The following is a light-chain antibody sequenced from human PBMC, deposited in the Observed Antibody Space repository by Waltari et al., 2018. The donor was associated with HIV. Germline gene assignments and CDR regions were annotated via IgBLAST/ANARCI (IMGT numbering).Light chain of an antibody. CDR1: QTISSY. J-gene: IGKJ2*01. CDR3: QQSYSTPRT. CDR2: AAS. Sequence: DIQMTQSPSSLSASVGDRVTITCLASQTISSYLNWYQQKPGKAPNLLIYAASSLQSVVPTRFSGIGSGTDFTLTISSLQPEDFATYFCQQSYSTPRTFGQGTKLEIK. V-gene: IGKV1-39*01.